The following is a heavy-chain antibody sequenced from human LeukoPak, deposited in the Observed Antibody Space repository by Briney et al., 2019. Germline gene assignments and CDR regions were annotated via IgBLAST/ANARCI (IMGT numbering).Heavy chain of an antibody. CDR2: ISSSSSYI. V-gene: IGHV3-21*01. Sequence: GXSLRLSCAASGFTFSSYSMNWVRQAPGKGLEWVSSISSSSSYIYYADSVKGRSTISRDNAKNSLYLQMNSLRAEDTAVYYCARVPQDYPDYWGQGTLVTVSS. CDR3: ARVPQDYPDY. J-gene: IGHJ4*02. CDR1: GFTFSSYS.